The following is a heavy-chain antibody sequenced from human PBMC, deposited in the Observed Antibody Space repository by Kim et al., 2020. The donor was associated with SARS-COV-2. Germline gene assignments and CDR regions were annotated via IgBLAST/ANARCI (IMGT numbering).Heavy chain of an antibody. V-gene: IGHV3-64*01. J-gene: IGHJ4*02. CDR3: ARELRIQLWLGAFDY. Sequence: NSVKGRFTISRDNSKNTLYLQMGSLRAEDMAVYYCARELRIQLWLGAFDYWGQGTLVTVSS. D-gene: IGHD5-18*01.